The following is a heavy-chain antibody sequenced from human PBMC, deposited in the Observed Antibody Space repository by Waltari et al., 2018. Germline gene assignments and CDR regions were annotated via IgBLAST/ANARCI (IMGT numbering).Heavy chain of an antibody. Sequence: VQLVESGGGLVTPGGSLRLSCAVSGFTFRNFGMSWVRQAPGKGLEWVATTTDGNAYLYYADSVRGRFTVSTDNAKSSLYLQMNNLRAEDTGVYYCVRALTTPNDYWGRGTLVTVSS. J-gene: IGHJ4*02. CDR1: GFTFRNFG. CDR3: VRALTTPNDY. D-gene: IGHD4-17*01. V-gene: IGHV3-21*03. CDR2: TTDGNAYL.